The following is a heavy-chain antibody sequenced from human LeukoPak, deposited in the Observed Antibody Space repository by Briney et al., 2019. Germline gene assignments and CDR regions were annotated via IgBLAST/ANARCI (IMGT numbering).Heavy chain of an antibody. D-gene: IGHD5-18*01. CDR3: ARAPSGFTYGPGDH. J-gene: IGHJ4*02. CDR1: GYSFTGCG. CDR2: ISTYDGNA. Sequence: GASVKVSCKASGYSFTGCGITWVRQAPGQGLEWMGWISTYDGNANYAQKLQGRVTTTTDTSTITAYMELRSLRSDDTAVYYCARAPSGFTYGPGDHWGQGTLVTVSS. V-gene: IGHV1-18*01.